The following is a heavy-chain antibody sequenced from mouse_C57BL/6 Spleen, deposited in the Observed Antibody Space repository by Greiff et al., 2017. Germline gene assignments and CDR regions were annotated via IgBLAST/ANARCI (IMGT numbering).Heavy chain of an antibody. Sequence: VKLVESGAELMKPGASVKLSCKATGYTFTGYGIEWVKQRPGNGLEWIGEILPGSGSTNSNEKFKGKATFTADTSSNTAYMQLSSLTPEDSAIYYCARGPTVVAPGYFDVWGTGTTVTVSS. CDR2: ILPGSGST. CDR1: GYTFTGYG. V-gene: IGHV1-9*01. J-gene: IGHJ1*03. CDR3: ARGPTVVAPGYFDV. D-gene: IGHD1-1*01.